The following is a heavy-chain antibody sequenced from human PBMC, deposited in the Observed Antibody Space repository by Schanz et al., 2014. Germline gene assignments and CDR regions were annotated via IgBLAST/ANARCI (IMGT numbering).Heavy chain of an antibody. J-gene: IGHJ3*02. Sequence: VHLVQSGAEVKKPGASVKVSCKTSGYIFSIYGLMWVRQAPGQGLEWMGWISGHNGNTNYLQKFQDRLTLTTDTSTSTGYMELKSLRSDDTAVYFCARIVCSGTNCRGTSDTWSQGTEVTVSS. CDR2: ISGHNGNT. V-gene: IGHV1-18*01. CDR3: ARIVCSGTNCRGTSDT. CDR1: GYIFSIYG. D-gene: IGHD2-2*01.